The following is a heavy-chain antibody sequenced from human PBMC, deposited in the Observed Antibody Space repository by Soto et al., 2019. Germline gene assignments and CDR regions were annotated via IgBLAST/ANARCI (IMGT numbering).Heavy chain of an antibody. CDR1: GGSISSYY. J-gene: IGHJ3*02. CDR2: IYYSGST. Sequence: QVQLQESGPGLVKPSETLSLTCTVSGGSISSYYWSWIRQPPGKGLEWIGYIYYSGSTNYNPSLKRRVNISVDTSKNQFSLKLSSVTAADTAVYYCARHRAGLSLDAFDIWGQGTMVTVSS. V-gene: IGHV4-59*08. D-gene: IGHD2-2*01. CDR3: ARHRAGLSLDAFDI.